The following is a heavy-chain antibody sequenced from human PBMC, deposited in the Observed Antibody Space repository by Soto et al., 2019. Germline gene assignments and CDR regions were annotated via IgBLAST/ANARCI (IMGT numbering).Heavy chain of an antibody. D-gene: IGHD2-21*01. CDR1: GFNFSTFT. Sequence: EVRLLESGGGLVQRGGSLRLSCAASGFNFSTFTMIWVRQAPGKGLEWVSGISATTGNTYYADSVKGRFTISRDNFENTLFLQMNNLRAEDKALYYCAIESDGGYWGQGTLVTVSS. CDR2: ISATTGNT. CDR3: AIESDGGY. J-gene: IGHJ4*02. V-gene: IGHV3-23*01.